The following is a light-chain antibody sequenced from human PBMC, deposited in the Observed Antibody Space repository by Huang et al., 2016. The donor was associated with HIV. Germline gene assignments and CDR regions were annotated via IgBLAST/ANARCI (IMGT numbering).Light chain of an antibody. CDR3: QQYDSAPTT. Sequence: EVVLTQSPGTLSLSSGERASLSCRASQHISNNYLAWYQQRPGQAPSRLIYGASRRATGVPDRFSGNGSGTECTLTIRGLEPEECAVFYCQQYDSAPTTFGQGTKLEIK. V-gene: IGKV3-20*01. CDR2: GAS. J-gene: IGKJ2*01. CDR1: QHISNNY.